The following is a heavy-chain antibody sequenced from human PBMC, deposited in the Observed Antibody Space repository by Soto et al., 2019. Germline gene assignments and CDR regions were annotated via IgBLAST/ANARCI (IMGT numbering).Heavy chain of an antibody. Sequence: HPGGSLRLSCAASGFTFSSYAMSWVRQAPGKGLEWVSAISGSGGSTYYADSVKGRFTISRDNSKNTLYLQMNSLRAEDTAVYYCAKVHPGTGVVVVAATLTENWFDPWGQGTLVTVSS. CDR3: AKVHPGTGVVVVAATLTENWFDP. J-gene: IGHJ5*02. CDR2: ISGSGGST. D-gene: IGHD2-15*01. CDR1: GFTFSSYA. V-gene: IGHV3-23*01.